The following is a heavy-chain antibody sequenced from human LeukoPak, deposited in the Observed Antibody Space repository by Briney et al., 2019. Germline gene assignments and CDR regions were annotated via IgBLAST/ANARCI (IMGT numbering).Heavy chain of an antibody. CDR3: ARVEMATDGNWFDP. V-gene: IGHV1-3*01. J-gene: IGHJ5*02. D-gene: IGHD5-24*01. Sequence: ASVKVSCKASGYTFTSYAMHWVRQAPGQGLEWMGWINAGNGNTKYSQKFQGRVTITRDTSASTAYMELSSLRSEDTAVYYCARVEMATDGNWFDPWGQGTLVTVSS. CDR1: GYTFTSYA. CDR2: INAGNGNT.